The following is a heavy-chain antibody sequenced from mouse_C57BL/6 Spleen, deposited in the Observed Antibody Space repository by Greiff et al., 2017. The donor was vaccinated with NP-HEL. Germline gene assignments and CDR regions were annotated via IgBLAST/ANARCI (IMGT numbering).Heavy chain of an antibody. V-gene: IGHV1-80*01. Sequence: QVQLKESGAELVKPGASVKISCKASGYAFSSYWMNWVKQRPGKGLEWIGQIYPGDGDTNYNGKFKGKATLTADKSSSTAYMQLSSLTSEDSAVYFCARSYYDHWYFDVWGTGTTVTVSS. CDR2: IYPGDGDT. CDR3: ARSYYDHWYFDV. D-gene: IGHD2-4*01. J-gene: IGHJ1*03. CDR1: GYAFSSYW.